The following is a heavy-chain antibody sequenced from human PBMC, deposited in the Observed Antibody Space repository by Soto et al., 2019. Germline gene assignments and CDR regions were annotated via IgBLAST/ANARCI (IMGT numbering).Heavy chain of an antibody. CDR2: VYNSGSP. Sequence: PSETLSLTGTVSVGSSSSNYWTWIRHPPGKGLEWIGYVYNSGSPNYNPSLKSRVTISEDTSKSQFSLKVNSMTAADTAVYYCARYRREAVAGYTLDNWGQGILVTVSS. D-gene: IGHD6-13*01. J-gene: IGHJ4*02. CDR3: ARYRREAVAGYTLDN. V-gene: IGHV4-59*01. CDR1: VGSSSSNY.